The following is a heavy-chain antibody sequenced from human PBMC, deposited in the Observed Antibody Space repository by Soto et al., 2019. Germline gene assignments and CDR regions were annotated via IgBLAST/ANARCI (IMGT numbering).Heavy chain of an antibody. J-gene: IGHJ3*01. CDR1: GGSFSGYF. CDR2: GNHTGRN. Sequence: SETLSLTCAVYGGSFSGYFWNWIRQTPGKGLEWSGKGNHTGRNNYNPSLKSRVTVSLDMSKSEFSLKLTSVTAADTAVYYCARGGRTDWQAAFDFWGQGTMVTVSS. CDR3: ARGGRTDWQAAFDF. V-gene: IGHV4-34*01. D-gene: IGHD3-9*01.